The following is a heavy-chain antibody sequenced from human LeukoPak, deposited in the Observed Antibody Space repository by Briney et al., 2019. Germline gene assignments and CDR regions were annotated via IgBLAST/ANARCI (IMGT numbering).Heavy chain of an antibody. D-gene: IGHD3-22*01. V-gene: IGHV3-30-3*01. CDR3: AQSDSSGYQSDY. Sequence: PGGSLRLSCAASGFTFSSYAMHWVRQAPGKGLEWVAVISYDGSNKYYADSVKGRFTISRDNSKNTLYLQMNSLRAEDTAVYYCAQSDSSGYQSDYWGQGTLVTVSS. CDR2: ISYDGSNK. J-gene: IGHJ4*02. CDR1: GFTFSSYA.